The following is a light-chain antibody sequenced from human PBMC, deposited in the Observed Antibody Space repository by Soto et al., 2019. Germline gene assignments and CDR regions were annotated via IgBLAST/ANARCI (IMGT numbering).Light chain of an antibody. CDR1: QSVSSSY. J-gene: IGKJ1*01. V-gene: IGKV3-20*01. CDR3: PQYGSSWT. CDR2: GAS. Sequence: EIVLTQSPGTLSLSPGERATLSCRASQSVSSSYLAWYQQKPGQAPRLLIYGASSRATGIPDRFSGSGSGTDFTLTISRLEPEVFVVCYCPQYGSSWTFGQGTKVQI.